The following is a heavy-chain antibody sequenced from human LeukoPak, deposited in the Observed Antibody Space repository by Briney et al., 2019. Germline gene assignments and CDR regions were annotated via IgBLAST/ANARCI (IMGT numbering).Heavy chain of an antibody. V-gene: IGHV3-7*01. D-gene: IGHD3-10*01. CDR3: VTLPTYYYDSGDY. CDR2: IKQDGSEK. Sequence: GGSLRLSCAASGFTFSNYWMSWVRQAPGKGLEWVANIKQDGSEKYYVDSVKGRFTISRDNSKNTLYLQMNSLRAEDTAVYYCVTLPTYYYDSGDYWGQGTLVTVSS. CDR1: GFTFSNYW. J-gene: IGHJ4*02.